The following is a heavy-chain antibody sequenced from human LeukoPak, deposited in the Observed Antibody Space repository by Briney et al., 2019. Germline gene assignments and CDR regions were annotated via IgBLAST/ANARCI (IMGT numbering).Heavy chain of an antibody. V-gene: IGHV4-4*07. CDR2: IYTSGST. D-gene: IGHD3-22*01. J-gene: IGHJ3*02. CDR1: GGSISSYY. Sequence: SETLSLTCTVSGGSISSYYWSWIRQPAGKGLEWTGRIYTSGSTNYNPSLKSRVTMSADTSKNQFSLKLSSVTAADTAVYYCASEDYFDSSGYYATIWGQGTMVTVSS. CDR3: ASEDYFDSSGYYATI.